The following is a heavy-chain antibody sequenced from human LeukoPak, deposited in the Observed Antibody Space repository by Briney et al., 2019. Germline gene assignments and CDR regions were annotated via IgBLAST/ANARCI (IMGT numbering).Heavy chain of an antibody. CDR2: MNPNSGST. V-gene: IGHV1-8*02. CDR3: AKTGSWTANWFDP. CDR1: GYTFTSYD. J-gene: IGHJ5*02. Sequence: ASVKVSCKASGYTFTSYDINWVRQATGQGLEWMGWMNPNSGSTAYAQKFQGRVTMARDTSINTAYMELSSLISEDTAVYYCAKTGSWTANWFDPWGQGTLVTVSS. D-gene: IGHD6-13*01.